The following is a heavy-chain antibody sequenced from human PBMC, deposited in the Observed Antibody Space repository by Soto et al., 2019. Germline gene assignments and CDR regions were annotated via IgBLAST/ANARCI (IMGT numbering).Heavy chain of an antibody. D-gene: IGHD3-22*01. CDR3: ARVGPWVPYYYDSSPYTFETWFDP. CDR1: GGSISSGGYY. Sequence: SETLSLTCTVSGGSISSGGYYWSWIRQHPGKGLEWIGSIYHGGSTYYNPSLNSRVTLSIDMTNNHVSLILNSVTAADTAVYYCARVGPWVPYYYDSSPYTFETWFDPWGQGILVSVSS. CDR2: IYHGGST. J-gene: IGHJ5*02. V-gene: IGHV4-39*02.